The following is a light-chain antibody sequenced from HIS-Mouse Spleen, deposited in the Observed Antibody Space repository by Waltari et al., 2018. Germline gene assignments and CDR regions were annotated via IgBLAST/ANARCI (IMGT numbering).Light chain of an antibody. Sequence: QSALTQPRSVSGSPGQSVTISCTGTSSDVGGYNYVSFYQQHPGKAPKLMIYDVSKRPSGVPDRFSGSKSGNTASLTISGLQAEDEADYYCCSYAGSYTYVFGTGTKVTVL. CDR3: CSYAGSYTYV. CDR2: DVS. CDR1: SSDVGGYNY. J-gene: IGLJ1*01. V-gene: IGLV2-11*01.